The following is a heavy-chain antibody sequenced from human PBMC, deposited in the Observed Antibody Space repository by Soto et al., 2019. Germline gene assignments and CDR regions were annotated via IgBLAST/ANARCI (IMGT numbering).Heavy chain of an antibody. CDR3: ARDYDYDSSGYSPFGY. V-gene: IGHV1-69*13. CDR2: IIPIFGTA. D-gene: IGHD3-22*01. CDR1: GDTFSSYA. Sequence: SVKVSCKASGDTFSSYAISWVRQAPGQGLEWMGGIIPIFGTANYAQKFQGRVTITADESTSTAYMELSSLRSEDTAVYYCARDYDYDSSGYSPFGYWGQGTLVTVSS. J-gene: IGHJ4*02.